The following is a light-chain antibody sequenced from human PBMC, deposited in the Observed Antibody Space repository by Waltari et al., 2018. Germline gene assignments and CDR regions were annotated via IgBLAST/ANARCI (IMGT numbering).Light chain of an antibody. CDR1: QSVLYSANNENY. CDR3: QQTFSAIT. V-gene: IGKV4-1*01. J-gene: IGKJ4*01. CDR2: WAS. Sequence: DIVMTQSPDSLAVSLGEMATINCKSSQSVLYSANNENYLAWYQHKPGQSPKLIIHWASTRESGVPDRFVGSGSGTDFTLTINSLQAEDVAVYYGQQTFSAITFVGGTKVEIK.